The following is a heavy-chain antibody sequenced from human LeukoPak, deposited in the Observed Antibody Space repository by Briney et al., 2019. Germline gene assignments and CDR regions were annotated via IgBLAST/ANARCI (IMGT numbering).Heavy chain of an antibody. Sequence: SETLSLTCSVSGGSISSYYWSWIRWPAGKGLEWIGRIYSSGITNYSPSLKSRVTMSVDTSKNQFSLKLTSVTAADTAVYYCARDTWEGSGSYWADWGQGTLVTVSS. D-gene: IGHD3-10*01. CDR2: IYSSGIT. J-gene: IGHJ4*02. CDR3: ARDTWEGSGSYWAD. V-gene: IGHV4-4*07. CDR1: GGSISSYY.